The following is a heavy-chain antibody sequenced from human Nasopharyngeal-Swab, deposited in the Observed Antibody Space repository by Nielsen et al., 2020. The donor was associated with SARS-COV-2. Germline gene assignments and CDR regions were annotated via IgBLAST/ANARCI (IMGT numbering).Heavy chain of an antibody. V-gene: IGHV4-59*13. CDR3: ARFPGTSGWYHFDY. CDR2: IYYSGST. D-gene: IGHD6-19*01. Sequence: SDPLSPTFAVSGASISSCYWSWIPQPPGKGLEWIGYIYYSGSTNYNPSLKSPVTISVDTSNNHLSLKLGSVTAADTAVYYCARFPGTSGWYHFDYWGQGILVTVSS. J-gene: IGHJ4*02. CDR1: GASISSCY.